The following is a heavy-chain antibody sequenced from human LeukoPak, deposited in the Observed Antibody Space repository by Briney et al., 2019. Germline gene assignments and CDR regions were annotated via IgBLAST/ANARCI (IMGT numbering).Heavy chain of an antibody. D-gene: IGHD4-17*01. J-gene: IGHJ4*02. Sequence: SETLSLTCTVSGYSISGGYYWGWIRQPPGKGLEWIGSIYHSGSTYYNPSLKSRVTISVDTSKNQFSLKLSSVTAADTAVYYCARSPRLGYGDYQAFTYWGQGTLVTVSS. V-gene: IGHV4-38-2*02. CDR2: IYHSGST. CDR3: ARSPRLGYGDYQAFTY. CDR1: GYSISGGYY.